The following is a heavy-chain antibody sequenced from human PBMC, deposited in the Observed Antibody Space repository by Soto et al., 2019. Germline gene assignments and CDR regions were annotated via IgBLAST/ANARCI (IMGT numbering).Heavy chain of an antibody. CDR1: GFTFSNAW. J-gene: IGHJ4*02. CDR3: TTDPRDYYDSSGYYLFDY. CDR2: IKSKTDGGTT. D-gene: IGHD3-22*01. Sequence: PGGSLRLSCAASGFTFSNAWMTWVRQAPGRGLEWVGHIKSKTDGGTTDYAAPVKGRFTISRDDSKNTLYLQMNSLKTEDTAVYYCTTDPRDYYDSSGYYLFDYWGQGTLVTVSS. V-gene: IGHV3-15*01.